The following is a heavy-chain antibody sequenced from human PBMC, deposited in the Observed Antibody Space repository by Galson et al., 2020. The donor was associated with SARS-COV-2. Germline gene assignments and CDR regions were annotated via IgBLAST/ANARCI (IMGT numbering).Heavy chain of an antibody. J-gene: IGHJ5*02. CDR3: ARVSKDGYYDSSQSFFSEWWFDP. V-gene: IGHV4-31*03. D-gene: IGHD3-22*01. Sequence: SETLSLTCPVSGGSISSGGYYWTWIRQHPGKGLEWIGYIYYSGSTYYNPSLKSRVTISVDTSKNQFSLKLSSVTAADTAVDYCARVSKDGYYDSSQSFFSEWWFDPWGQGTLVTVSS. CDR1: GGSISSGGYY. CDR2: IYYSGST.